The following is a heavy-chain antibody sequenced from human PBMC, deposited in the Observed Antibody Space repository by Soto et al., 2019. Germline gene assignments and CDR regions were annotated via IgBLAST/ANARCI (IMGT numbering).Heavy chain of an antibody. D-gene: IGHD3-9*01. V-gene: IGHV3-64*01. CDR1: GFTFSSYA. J-gene: IGHJ6*03. Sequence: PGGSLRLSCAASGFTFSSYAMHWVRQAPGKGLEYVSAISSNGGSTYYANSVKGRFTISRDNSKNTLYLQMGSLRAEDMAVYYCARGFETLRYFDLLSPSYYYYYMDVWGKGTTVTVFS. CDR3: ARGFETLRYFDLLSPSYYYYYMDV. CDR2: ISSNGGST.